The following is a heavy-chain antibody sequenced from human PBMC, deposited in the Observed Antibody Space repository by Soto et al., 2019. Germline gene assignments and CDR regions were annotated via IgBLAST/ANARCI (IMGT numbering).Heavy chain of an antibody. CDR2: ISWNSGNI. J-gene: IGHJ3*02. CDR1: GFSFDDYA. CDR3: AKDLLVRYFDWAFDI. D-gene: IGHD3-9*01. Sequence: EVQLVESGGGLVQPGRSLRLSCAASGFSFDDYAMHWVRQAPGKGLEWVAGISWNSGNIGYADSVKGRFTISRDNAKTSLYLQMNSLRAEDTALYYCAKDLLVRYFDWAFDIWGQGTMVTVSS. V-gene: IGHV3-9*01.